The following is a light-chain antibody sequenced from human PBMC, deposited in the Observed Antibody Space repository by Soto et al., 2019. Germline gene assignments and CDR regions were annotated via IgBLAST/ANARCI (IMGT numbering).Light chain of an antibody. CDR2: GAS. V-gene: IGKV3-20*01. CDR1: QRVRRNY. J-gene: IGKJ2*01. Sequence: EMVLTQSPGTLSLSPGEGATLSCGASQRVRRNYLTWYQQKPGQTPRLLIYGASSRATGIPDRFSGSGSGTDFTLTISRLEPEDFAVYYCQQYDSSPYTFGQGTKLEIK. CDR3: QQYDSSPYT.